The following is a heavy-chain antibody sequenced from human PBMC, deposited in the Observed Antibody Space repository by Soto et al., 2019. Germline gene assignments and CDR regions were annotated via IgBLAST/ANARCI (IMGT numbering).Heavy chain of an antibody. V-gene: IGHV1-69*01. CDR2: IIPIFGTA. Sequence: QVQLVQSGAEVKKPGSSVKVSCKASGGTFSSYAISWVRQAPGQGLEWMGGIIPIFGTANYAQKFQGRVTITADEYTSTAYMELSSLRSEDTAVYYCARDPRYCSGGSCYKYYYYGMDVWGQGTTVTVSS. CDR1: GGTFSSYA. D-gene: IGHD2-15*01. J-gene: IGHJ6*02. CDR3: ARDPRYCSGGSCYKYYYYGMDV.